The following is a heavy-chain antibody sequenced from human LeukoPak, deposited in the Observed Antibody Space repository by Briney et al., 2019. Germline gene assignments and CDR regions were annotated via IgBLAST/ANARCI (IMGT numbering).Heavy chain of an antibody. D-gene: IGHD2-2*01. CDR1: GFTFSSHH. J-gene: IGHJ4*02. V-gene: IGHV3-7*01. CDR3: ARMSSYCDY. Sequence: GGSLRLSCVASGFTFSSHHMNWVRQTPGKGLESVANIKPDGSEKYYVDSVKGRFTISRDNAKSSLYLQMNSLRAEDTGVYFCARMSSYCDYWGQGTLVTVSS. CDR2: IKPDGSEK.